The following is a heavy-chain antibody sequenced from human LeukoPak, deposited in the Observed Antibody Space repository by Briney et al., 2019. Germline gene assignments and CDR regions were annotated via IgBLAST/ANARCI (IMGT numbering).Heavy chain of an antibody. J-gene: IGHJ3*02. V-gene: IGHV1-18*01. CDR1: GYTFTSYG. Sequence: ASVKASCKASGYTFTSYGISWVRQAPGQGLEWMGWISAYNGNTNYAQKLQGRVTMTTDTSTSTAYMELRSLRSDDTAVYYCARDIGIAAAGTNAFDIWGQGTMVTVSS. CDR2: ISAYNGNT. D-gene: IGHD6-13*01. CDR3: ARDIGIAAAGTNAFDI.